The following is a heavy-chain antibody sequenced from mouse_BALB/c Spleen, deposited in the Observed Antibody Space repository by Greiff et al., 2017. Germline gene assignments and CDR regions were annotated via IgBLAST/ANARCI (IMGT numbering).Heavy chain of an antibody. CDR2: INPGSGGT. D-gene: IGHD2-1*01. V-gene: IGHV1-54*01. CDR3: ARFGKEGYFDV. CDR1: GYAFTNYL. Sequence: QVQLKQSGAELVRPGTSVKVSCKASGYAFTNYLIEWVKQRPGQGLEWIGVINPGSGGTNYNEKFKGKATLTADKSSSTAYMQLSSLTSDDSAVYFCARFGKEGYFDVWGAGTTVTVAS. J-gene: IGHJ1*01.